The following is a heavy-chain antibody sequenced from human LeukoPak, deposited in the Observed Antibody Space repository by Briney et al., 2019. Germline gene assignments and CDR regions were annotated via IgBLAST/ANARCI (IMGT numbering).Heavy chain of an antibody. CDR1: GGSFSGYY. V-gene: IGHV4-34*01. Sequence: SETLSLTCAVYGGSFSGYYWSWIRQPPGKGLEWIGEINHSGSTNYNPSLKSRVTISVDTSKNQFSLKLSSVTAADTAVYYCAADYGDYKSDYWGQGTLVTVSS. CDR2: INHSGST. J-gene: IGHJ4*02. D-gene: IGHD4-17*01. CDR3: AADYGDYKSDY.